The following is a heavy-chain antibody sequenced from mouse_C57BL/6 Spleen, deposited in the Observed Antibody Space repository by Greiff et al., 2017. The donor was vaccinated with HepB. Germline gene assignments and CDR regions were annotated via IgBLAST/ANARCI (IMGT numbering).Heavy chain of an antibody. Sequence: VQLQQSGAELVKPGASVKLSCKASGYTFTSYWMHWVKQRPGQGLEWIGMIHPNSGSTNYNEKFKSKATLTVDKSSSTAYMQRSSLTSEDSAVYYCARSGHHRAMDYWGQGTSVTVSS. D-gene: IGHD6-1*01. CDR1: GYTFTSYW. CDR3: ARSGHHRAMDY. V-gene: IGHV1-64*01. CDR2: IHPNSGST. J-gene: IGHJ4*01.